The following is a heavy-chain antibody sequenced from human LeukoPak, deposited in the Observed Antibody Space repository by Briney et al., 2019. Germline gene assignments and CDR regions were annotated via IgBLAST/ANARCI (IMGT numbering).Heavy chain of an antibody. J-gene: IGHJ6*03. CDR3: ARIIAAAGGAYYYYYYRDV. Sequence: ASVKVSCKASGYTFTSYDINWVRQATGQGLEWMGWMNPNSGNTGYAQKFQGRVTMTRNTSISTAYMELSSLRSEDTAVYYCARIIAAAGGAYYYYYYRDVWGKGTTVTVSS. CDR1: GYTFTSYD. D-gene: IGHD6-13*01. V-gene: IGHV1-8*01. CDR2: MNPNSGNT.